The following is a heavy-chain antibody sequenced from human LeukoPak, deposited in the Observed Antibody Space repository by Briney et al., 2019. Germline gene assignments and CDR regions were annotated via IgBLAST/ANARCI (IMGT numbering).Heavy chain of an antibody. D-gene: IGHD6-19*01. CDR2: ISYDGNNP. J-gene: IGHJ4*02. CDR3: AEDQKWLDTRGTIDY. CDR1: GFTFSRYA. V-gene: IGHV3-30-3*02. Sequence: GALRLSCATSGFTFSRYAMHWVRQAPGKGLGWVAGISYDGNNPYYADSVKGRFTVSRDNSKNTLDLHMNSLRGEDTAPYYCAEDQKWLDTRGTIDYWGQGTLVTVSS.